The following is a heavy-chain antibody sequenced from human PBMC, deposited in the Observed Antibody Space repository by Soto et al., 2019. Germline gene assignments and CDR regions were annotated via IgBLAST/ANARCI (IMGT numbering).Heavy chain of an antibody. J-gene: IGHJ4*02. CDR1: GFTFSDYY. CDR2: ISSSGSTI. V-gene: IGHV3-11*04. Sequence: GGSLRLSCAASGFTFSDYYMNWIRQAPGRGLEWVSYISSSGSTIHYADSVKGRFTISRDNAKNSLYLQMNSLRAEDTAVYYCARDRGTIAVAGTSDYWGQGTLVTVSS. D-gene: IGHD6-19*01. CDR3: ARDRGTIAVAGTSDY.